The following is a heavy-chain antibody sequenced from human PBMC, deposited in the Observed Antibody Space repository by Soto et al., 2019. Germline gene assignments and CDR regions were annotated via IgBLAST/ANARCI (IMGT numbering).Heavy chain of an antibody. CDR1: GFTFSNYG. CDR3: ARAYYFGSGTSYTLYY. V-gene: IGHV3-30*03. CDR2: ISDDGVSK. D-gene: IGHD3-10*01. Sequence: SGGSLRLSCAASGFTFSNYGMHWVRQAPGKGLEWVAVISDDGVSKYYADSVQGRFTISRDNSESVVLLQMNSLRPDDTALYFCARAYYFGSGTSYTLYYWGQGTQVTAPQ. J-gene: IGHJ4*02.